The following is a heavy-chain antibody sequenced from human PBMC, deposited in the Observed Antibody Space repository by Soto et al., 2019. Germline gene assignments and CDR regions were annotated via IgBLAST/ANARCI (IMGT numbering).Heavy chain of an antibody. CDR1: GGSISSYY. V-gene: IGHV4-59*01. J-gene: IGHJ6*02. CDR2: IYYSGST. D-gene: IGHD5-18*01. CDR3: ARVVGGYSYGYYYYGMDV. Sequence: SETLSLTCTVSGGSISSYYWSWIRQPPGKGLEWIGYIYYSGSTNYNPSLKSRVTISVDTSKNQFSLKLSSVTAADTAVYYCARVVGGYSYGYYYYGMDVWGQGTTVTSP.